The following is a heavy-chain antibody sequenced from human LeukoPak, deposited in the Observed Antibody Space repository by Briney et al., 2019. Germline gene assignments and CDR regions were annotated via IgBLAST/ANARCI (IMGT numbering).Heavy chain of an antibody. Sequence: GGSLRLSCAASGFTFTTYAMSWARQAPGKGLEWVSAISRSGSSTYYADSVKGRFTISRDTSKNTLYLQMNSLRAEDTAIYYCAKDKGTCSSTSCLFDYWGQGTLVTVSS. CDR3: AKDKGTCSSTSCLFDY. V-gene: IGHV3-23*01. CDR2: ISRSGSST. D-gene: IGHD2-2*01. J-gene: IGHJ4*02. CDR1: GFTFTTYA.